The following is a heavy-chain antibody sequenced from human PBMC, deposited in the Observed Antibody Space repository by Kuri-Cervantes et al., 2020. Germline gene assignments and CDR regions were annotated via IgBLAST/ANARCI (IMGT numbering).Heavy chain of an antibody. D-gene: IGHD3-10*02. J-gene: IGHJ6*03. CDR2: ISRSSTYI. CDR3: ARDGVEASTLFGESDYYYMDV. V-gene: IGHV3-69-1*01. Sequence: GESLKISCAASGFTFSDYYMNWVRQALGKGLEWVSSISRSSTYIYSTDSVKGRFTISRDNAKNSLFLQMNSLRAEDTAVYYCARDGVEASTLFGESDYYYMDVWGKGTTVTVSS. CDR1: GFTFSDYY.